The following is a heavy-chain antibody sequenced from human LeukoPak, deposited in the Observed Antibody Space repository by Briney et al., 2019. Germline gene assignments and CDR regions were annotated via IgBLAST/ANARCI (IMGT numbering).Heavy chain of an antibody. CDR1: GFTFSSYA. D-gene: IGHD3-10*01. CDR3: ARSVLLWFGEFSPFNWFDP. J-gene: IGHJ5*02. Sequence: GGSLRLSCAASGFTFSSYAMHWVRQAPGKGLEWVAVISYDGSNKCYADSVKGRFTISRDNSKNTLYLQMNSLRAEDTAVYYCARSVLLWFGEFSPFNWFDPWGQGTLVTVSS. V-gene: IGHV3-30-3*01. CDR2: ISYDGSNK.